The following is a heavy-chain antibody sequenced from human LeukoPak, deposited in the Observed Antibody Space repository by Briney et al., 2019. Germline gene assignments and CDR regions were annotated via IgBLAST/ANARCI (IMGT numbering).Heavy chain of an antibody. D-gene: IGHD4-17*01. Sequence: SQTLSLTCAVSDDSFSSHYWTWIRQPPGKGLEWIGYISYIGSTNYNPSLKSRVTISIDTSKNHFSLKLSSVTAADTAVYYCARDLVTVTKGFDIWGQGTMVSVSS. J-gene: IGHJ3*02. CDR1: DDSFSSHY. V-gene: IGHV4-59*11. CDR3: ARDLVTVTKGFDI. CDR2: ISYIGST.